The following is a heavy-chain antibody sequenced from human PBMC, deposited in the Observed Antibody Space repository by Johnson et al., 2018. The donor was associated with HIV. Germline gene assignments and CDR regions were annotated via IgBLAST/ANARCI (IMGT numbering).Heavy chain of an antibody. J-gene: IGHJ3*02. D-gene: IGHD2-8*02. CDR2: ISGSDHST. CDR1: AFTFSSND. V-gene: IGHV3-23*04. CDR3: AKDPIVLVVYAISAFDI. Sequence: VQLVESGGGLVQPGGSLRLSCGASAFTFSSNDMKWVRQAPGKGLEWVSPISGSDHSTYYADSVRGRFTISRDNSKNTLYLQMNSLRAEDTAVYYCAKDPIVLVVYAISAFDIWGQGTMVTVSS.